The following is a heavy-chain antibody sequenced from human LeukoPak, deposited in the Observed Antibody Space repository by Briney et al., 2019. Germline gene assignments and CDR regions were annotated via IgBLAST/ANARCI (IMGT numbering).Heavy chain of an antibody. D-gene: IGHD1-26*01. CDR2: ISYDISNK. J-gene: IGHJ4*02. CDR1: GFTFSSYA. Sequence: GGSLRLSCAASGFTFSSYAMHWVRQAPGKGLEWVAIISYDISNKYYADSVKGRFTISRDNSKNTLYLQMNSLRTEDTAVHYCARDGSGSYGFDYWGQGTLVTVSS. CDR3: ARDGSGSYGFDY. V-gene: IGHV3-30-3*01.